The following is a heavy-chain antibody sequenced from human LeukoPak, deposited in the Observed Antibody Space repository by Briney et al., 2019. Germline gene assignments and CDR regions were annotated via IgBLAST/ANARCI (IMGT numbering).Heavy chain of an antibody. CDR1: GGSFSGYY. CDR3: ARYSLTGFDY. CDR2: INHSGST. J-gene: IGHJ4*02. Sequence: SETLSLTCAVYGGSFSGYYWSWIRQPPGKGLEWIGEINHSGSTNYNPSLKSRVTISVDTSKNQFSLKLSSVTAADTAVYYCARYSLTGFDYWGQGTLVTVSS. V-gene: IGHV4-34*01. D-gene: IGHD3-9*01.